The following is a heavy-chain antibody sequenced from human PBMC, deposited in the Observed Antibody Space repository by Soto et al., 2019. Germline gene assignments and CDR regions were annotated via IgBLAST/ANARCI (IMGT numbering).Heavy chain of an antibody. D-gene: IGHD6-13*01. J-gene: IGHJ5*02. V-gene: IGHV1-69*01. Sequence: QVQLVQSGAEVKKPGSSVKVSCKASGGTFSSYAISWVRQAPGQGLEWMGGIIPIFGTANYAQKFQGRVTITADESTSTAYMELGSLRSEDTAVDYCAGLGTPYYSSSLGNWFDPWGQGTLVTVSS. CDR1: GGTFSSYA. CDR2: IIPIFGTA. CDR3: AGLGTPYYSSSLGNWFDP.